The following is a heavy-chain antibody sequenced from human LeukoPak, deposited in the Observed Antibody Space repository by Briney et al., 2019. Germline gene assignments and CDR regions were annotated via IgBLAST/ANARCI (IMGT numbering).Heavy chain of an antibody. J-gene: IGHJ4*02. CDR2: INPNSGDT. D-gene: IGHD3-22*01. Sequence: ASVKVSCKASGYTFTGYYIHWVRQAPGQGLEWMGWINPNSGDTNYAPKFQGRVTMTRDTSISTAYMELSRLRSDDTAVYYCARDTYYYDSSGYYVSGRFDYWGQGTLVTVSS. CDR3: ARDTYYYDSSGYYVSGRFDY. CDR1: GYTFTGYY. V-gene: IGHV1-2*02.